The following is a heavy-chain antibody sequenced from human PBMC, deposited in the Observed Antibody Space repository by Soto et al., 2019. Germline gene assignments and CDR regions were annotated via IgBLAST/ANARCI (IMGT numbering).Heavy chain of an antibody. CDR1: GASISGFY. D-gene: IGHD1-1*01. J-gene: IGHJ5*02. CDR2: IYATGTT. V-gene: IGHV4-4*07. CDR3: VRDGTKTLRDWFDP. Sequence: SETLSLTCTVSGASISGFYWSWIRKSAGKGLEWIGRIYATGTTDYNPSLKSRVMMSVDTSKRQFSLKLRSVTAADTAVYYCVRDGTKTLRDWFDPWGQGISVTVSS.